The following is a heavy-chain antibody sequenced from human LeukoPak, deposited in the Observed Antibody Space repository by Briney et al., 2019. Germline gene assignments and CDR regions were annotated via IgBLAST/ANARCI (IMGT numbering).Heavy chain of an antibody. Sequence: GASVKVSCKASGGTFSRYAISWVRQAPGQGLEWMGGIIPIFGTANYAQKFQGRVTITTDESASTAYMELSSLRSEDTAVYYCAILYGSSLGPYYFDYWGQGTLVTVSS. V-gene: IGHV1-69*05. D-gene: IGHD6-6*01. CDR1: GGTFSRYA. J-gene: IGHJ4*02. CDR3: AILYGSSLGPYYFDY. CDR2: IIPIFGTA.